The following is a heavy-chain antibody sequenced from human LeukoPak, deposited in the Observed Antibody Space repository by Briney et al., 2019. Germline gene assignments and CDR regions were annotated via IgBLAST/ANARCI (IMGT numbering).Heavy chain of an antibody. CDR2: IYYSGST. V-gene: IGHV4-39*07. Sequence: PSETLSLTCTVSGGSISSSSYYWGWIRQPPGKGLEWIGSIYYSGSTHYNPSPKSRANISVDTSKNQFSLKLRSMTAAGTVVYYCARDQYSSSVFGPKNWFDPWGQGTLVTVS. D-gene: IGHD6-13*01. J-gene: IGHJ5*02. CDR1: GGSISSSSYY. CDR3: ARDQYSSSVFGPKNWFDP.